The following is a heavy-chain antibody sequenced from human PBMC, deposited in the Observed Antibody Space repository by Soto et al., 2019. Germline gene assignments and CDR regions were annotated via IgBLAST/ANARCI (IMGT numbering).Heavy chain of an antibody. CDR1: GHTFTNLD. Sequence: ASVKVSCKASGHTFTNLDINWVRQATGQGLEWMGWMNPNSDTGYAQKFQGRITITRDTSTGTVYMELSSLRSDDTAVYYCARYQVAAVSPSWGQGTPVPVSS. V-gene: IGHV1-8*01. CDR2: MNPNSDT. J-gene: IGHJ5*02. CDR3: ARYQVAAVSPS. D-gene: IGHD6-13*01.